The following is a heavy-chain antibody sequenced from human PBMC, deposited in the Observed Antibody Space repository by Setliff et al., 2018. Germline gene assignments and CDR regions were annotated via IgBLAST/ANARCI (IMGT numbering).Heavy chain of an antibody. D-gene: IGHD1-1*01. J-gene: IGHJ3*02. V-gene: IGHV4-34*01. CDR1: GGSFSGYY. Sequence: KPSETLSLTCAVYGGSFSGYYWSWIRQPPGKGLEWIGEINHSGSTNYNPSLKSRVTISVDTSKNQFSLKLSSVTAADTAVYYCARDKRNGATGAFDIWGQGTMVTVSS. CDR3: ARDKRNGATGAFDI. CDR2: INHSGST.